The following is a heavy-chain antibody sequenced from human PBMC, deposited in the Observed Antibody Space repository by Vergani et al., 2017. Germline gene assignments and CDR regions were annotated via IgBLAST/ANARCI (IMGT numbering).Heavy chain of an antibody. CDR1: RFTFSTYW. CDR3: ARKTFYYDNIKGWFGP. D-gene: IGHD3-16*01. CDR2: IKQDGSEK. J-gene: IGHJ5*02. V-gene: IGHV3-7*01. Sequence: EVQLVESGGGLVQPGGSLRLSCGASRFTFSTYWMSWVRQAPGKGLEWVANIKQDGSEKDYVDSVKGRFTVSRDKAKNSLYLQMNSLRDEDTAVYYCARKTFYYDNIKGWFGPWGQGTLVTVSS.